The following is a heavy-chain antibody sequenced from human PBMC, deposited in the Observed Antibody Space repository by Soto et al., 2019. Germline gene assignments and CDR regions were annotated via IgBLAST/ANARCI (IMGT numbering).Heavy chain of an antibody. D-gene: IGHD1-26*01. J-gene: IGHJ4*02. CDR2: ISNDGSNK. V-gene: IGHV3-30*03. Sequence: QVHLVESGGGVVQPGRSLRLSCAASGFSFSTYGMHGVRQAPGKGLEWVAFISNDGSNKYYADSVKGRFTISRDNSKNTLYLQMNSLRAEDTAVYYCATGFGNYWAFDYWGQGTLVTVSS. CDR3: ATGFGNYWAFDY. CDR1: GFSFSTYG.